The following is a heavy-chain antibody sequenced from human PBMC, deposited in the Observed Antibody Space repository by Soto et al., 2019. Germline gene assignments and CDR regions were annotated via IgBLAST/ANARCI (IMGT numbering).Heavy chain of an antibody. V-gene: IGHV3-23*01. CDR2: ISGSGGST. CDR1: GFTFSSYA. Sequence: EVQLLESGGGLVQPGGSLRLSCAASGFTFSSYAMNWVRQAPGKGLEWVSVISGSGGSTYYADSVKGRFTISRDNSKNTLYVQMSRLRADDTAVYYCASGSSGWYFDYWGQGTLVTVSS. CDR3: ASGSSGWYFDY. J-gene: IGHJ4*02. D-gene: IGHD6-19*01.